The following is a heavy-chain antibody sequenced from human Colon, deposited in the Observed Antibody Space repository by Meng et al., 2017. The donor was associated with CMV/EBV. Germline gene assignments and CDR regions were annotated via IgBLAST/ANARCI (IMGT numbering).Heavy chain of an antibody. Sequence: GGSLRLSCRASGFTFSNYDMHWVRQVTGKRLEWVAAIGADGNTYYPGSVKGRFTISRDNSKNTLYLQMSRLRPDDTAIYYCARLLGGAKYDVWGAGGVSSDAFDVWGQGTLVTVSS. V-gene: IGHV3-13*01. D-gene: IGHD3-3*01. CDR2: IGADGNT. CDR3: ARLLGGAKYDVWGAGGVSSDAFDV. J-gene: IGHJ3*01. CDR1: GFTFSNYD.